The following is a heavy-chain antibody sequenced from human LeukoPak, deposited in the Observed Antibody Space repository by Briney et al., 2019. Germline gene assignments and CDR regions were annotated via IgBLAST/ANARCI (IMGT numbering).Heavy chain of an antibody. CDR3: ARHALYCSGGSCHFDI. CDR2: IYPGDSDT. V-gene: IGHV5-51*01. CDR1: GYSFTSYW. Sequence: GESLKISCKGSGYSFTSYWIGWVRQMPGKGLEWMGIIYPGDSDTRYGPSFQGQVTISADKSISTAYLQWSSLKASDTAMYYCARHALYCSGGSCHFDIWGQGTMVTVSS. J-gene: IGHJ3*02. D-gene: IGHD2-15*01.